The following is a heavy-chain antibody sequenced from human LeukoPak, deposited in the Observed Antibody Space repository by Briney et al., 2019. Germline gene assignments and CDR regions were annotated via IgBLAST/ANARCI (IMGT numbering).Heavy chain of an antibody. D-gene: IGHD3-22*01. CDR1: GFIFNNYG. J-gene: IGHJ5*02. CDR2: ISNDGGGT. Sequence: GGSLRLSCAASGFIFNNYGLIWVRQAPGKGLEWVSAISNDGGGTNYADFVKGRFTISRDNSKNTLFLQMNSLRAEDTALYYCAKGSSGYFVDLWGQGALVTVSS. CDR3: AKGSSGYFVDL. V-gene: IGHV3-23*01.